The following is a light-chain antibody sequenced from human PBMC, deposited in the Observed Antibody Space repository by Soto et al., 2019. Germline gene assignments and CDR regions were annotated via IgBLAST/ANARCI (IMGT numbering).Light chain of an antibody. V-gene: IGKV1-39*01. CDR3: QQSYSTPFT. CDR2: AAS. J-gene: IGKJ3*01. Sequence: DIQMTQSPSSLSASVGDRVSITCRASQRISSYLNWYQQKPGKAPKLLIYAASSLQSGVPSRFSGSGSGTDFTLPITSLQPEDFSTYYCQQSYSTPFTFGPGTKVDIK. CDR1: QRISSY.